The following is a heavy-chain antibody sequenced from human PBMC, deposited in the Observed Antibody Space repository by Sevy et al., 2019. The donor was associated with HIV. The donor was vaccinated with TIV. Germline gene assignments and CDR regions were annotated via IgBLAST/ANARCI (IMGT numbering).Heavy chain of an antibody. J-gene: IGHJ4*02. D-gene: IGHD1-26*01. V-gene: IGHV4-59*08. CDR1: GGSITSLY. Sequence: SETLSLTCTVSGGSITSLYWNWIRQPPGKGLEWIANIYYNGHINYNPSLKSRVTLSLETSKNQFSLRLNSVTAADTAMYYCAGENAWGRGYSWGQGTLVTVSS. CDR3: AGENAWGRGYS. CDR2: IYYNGHI.